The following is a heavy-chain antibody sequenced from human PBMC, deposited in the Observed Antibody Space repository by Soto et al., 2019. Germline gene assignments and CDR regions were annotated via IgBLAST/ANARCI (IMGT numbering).Heavy chain of an antibody. CDR3: AHSLSNFRFFDY. J-gene: IGHJ4*02. CDR2: IYWGDDK. V-gene: IGHV2-5*02. CDR1: GFSLSASAVG. Sequence: SGPTLVNPTQTLTLTCAFSGFSLSASAVGVGWIRQPPGKALEWLALIYWGDDKRYSPSLKSRHTITKDTSKNQVVLTMTNMDPVDKCTDYCAHSLSNFRFFDYWGQGALVTVSS. D-gene: IGHD4-4*01.